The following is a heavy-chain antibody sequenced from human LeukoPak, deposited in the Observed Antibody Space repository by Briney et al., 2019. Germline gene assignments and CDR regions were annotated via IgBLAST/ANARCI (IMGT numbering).Heavy chain of an antibody. CDR3: ARGPHTYSSSWYANDY. J-gene: IGHJ4*02. D-gene: IGHD6-13*01. CDR2: ISAYNGNT. CDR1: GYTFTSYG. Sequence: VSVKVSCKASGYTFTSYGISWVRQAPGQGLEWMGWISAYNGNTNYAQKLQGRVTMTTDTSTSTAYMELRSLRSDDTAVYYCARGPHTYSSSWYANDYWGQGTLVTVSS. V-gene: IGHV1-18*01.